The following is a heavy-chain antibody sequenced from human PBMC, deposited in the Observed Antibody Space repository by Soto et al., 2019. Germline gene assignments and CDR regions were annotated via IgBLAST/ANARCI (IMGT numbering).Heavy chain of an antibody. V-gene: IGHV4-59*01. J-gene: IGHJ5*02. Sequence: PETLSPTCTVSGASISNDYWNWIRQPAGKRLGWIGYISDSGSTEYNPSLMSRVTISADMSKNQVSLKVKSVAAADTAIYYFARSIVAADNRGFDPWGQGTLVTVSS. CDR2: ISDSGST. CDR1: GASISNDY. D-gene: IGHD6-13*01. CDR3: ARSIVAADNRGFDP.